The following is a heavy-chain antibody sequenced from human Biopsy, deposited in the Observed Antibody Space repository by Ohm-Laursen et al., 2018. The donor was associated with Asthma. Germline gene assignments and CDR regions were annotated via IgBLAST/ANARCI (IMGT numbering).Heavy chain of an antibody. CDR3: AAESGQDYGDSSGFDI. D-gene: IGHD3-22*01. Sequence: SLRLSCSASGFVFSQSDIHWVRQAPGKGLEWVALISSEGHIKKYVDSEKGRFTISRDNSRNRLYLQISSLRVEDSAVYFCAAESGQDYGDSSGFDIWGQGTKVAVSS. J-gene: IGHJ3*02. CDR2: ISSEGHIK. V-gene: IGHV3-30*03. CDR1: GFVFSQSD.